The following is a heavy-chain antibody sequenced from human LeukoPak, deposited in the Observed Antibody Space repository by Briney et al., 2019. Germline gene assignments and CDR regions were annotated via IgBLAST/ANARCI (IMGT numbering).Heavy chain of an antibody. V-gene: IGHV3-73*01. CDR3: HCGRIT. J-gene: IGHJ4*02. Sequence: GGSLKLSCATSGFIFSTSAIYWVRQAPGKGLEWVGRIRSKANNYATAYAESAKGRFAISRDDSKNTAFLQMNSLKIEDTAMYYCHCGRITGGQGTLVTVSS. CDR2: IRSKANNYAT. CDR1: GFIFSTSA. D-gene: IGHD1-14*01.